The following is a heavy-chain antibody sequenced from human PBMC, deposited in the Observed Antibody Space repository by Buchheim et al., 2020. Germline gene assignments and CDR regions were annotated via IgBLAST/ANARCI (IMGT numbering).Heavy chain of an antibody. Sequence: EVQLLESGGGLIQPGGSLRLSCAASGFSFRSYAMNWVRQAPGKGLEWVSGISGSGGSTENADSVKGRFTISRDNSKNTLYLQMNSLRVEDTAVYYCAKDPTDLWSGAPDYWGQGTL. V-gene: IGHV3-23*01. CDR1: GFSFRSYA. D-gene: IGHD3-3*01. CDR2: ISGSGGST. CDR3: AKDPTDLWSGAPDY. J-gene: IGHJ4*02.